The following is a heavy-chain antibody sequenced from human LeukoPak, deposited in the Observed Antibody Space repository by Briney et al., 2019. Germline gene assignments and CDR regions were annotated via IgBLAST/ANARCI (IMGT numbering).Heavy chain of an antibody. V-gene: IGHV1-2*02. Sequence: ASVKVSCKASGYTFTGYYMHWVRQAPGQGLEWMGWINPNSGGTNYAQKFQGRVTMTRDTSISTAYMELSRLRSDDTAVYYCARVKVARGAFDIWGQGTMVTVSS. J-gene: IGHJ3*02. CDR2: INPNSGGT. CDR1: GYTFTGYY. D-gene: IGHD5-12*01. CDR3: ARVKVARGAFDI.